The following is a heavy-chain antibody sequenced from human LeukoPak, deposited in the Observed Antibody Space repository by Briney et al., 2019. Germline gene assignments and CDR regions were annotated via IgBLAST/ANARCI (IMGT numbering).Heavy chain of an antibody. Sequence: SETLSLTCTVSGGSISSGGYYWSWIRQHPGKGLEWFGYIYYSGSTYYNPSLKSRVTISVDTSKNQFSLKLSSVTAADTAVYYCARVSSSWDVGFDPWGQGTLVTVSS. CDR3: ARVSSSWDVGFDP. V-gene: IGHV4-31*03. CDR1: GGSISSGGYY. D-gene: IGHD6-13*01. CDR2: IYYSGST. J-gene: IGHJ5*02.